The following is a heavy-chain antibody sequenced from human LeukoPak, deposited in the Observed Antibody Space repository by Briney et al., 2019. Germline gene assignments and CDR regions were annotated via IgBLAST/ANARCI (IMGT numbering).Heavy chain of an antibody. CDR1: GGSISSSSYY. CDR2: IYYSGST. J-gene: IGHJ5*02. CDR3: ARQRDIVVVVAADELFTLDP. V-gene: IGHV4-39*01. Sequence: SETLSLTCTVSGGSISSSSYYWGWIRQPPGKGLEWIGSIYYSGSTYYNPSLKSRVTISVDTSKNQFSLKLSSVTAADTAVYYCARQRDIVVVVAADELFTLDPWGQGTLVTVSS. D-gene: IGHD2-15*01.